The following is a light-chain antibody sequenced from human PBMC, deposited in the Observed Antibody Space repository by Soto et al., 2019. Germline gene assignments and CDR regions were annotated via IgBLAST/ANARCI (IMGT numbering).Light chain of an antibody. V-gene: IGLV4-69*01. CDR1: SGHNNYA. CDR2: LNSDGSH. CDR3: QTWGSGIVV. J-gene: IGLJ2*01. Sequence: QSVRTQSPSASASLGASVKLTCTLSSGHNNYAIAWHQQQSEKGPRYLMKLNSDGSHSKGDGIPDRFSGSSSGAERYLTISSLQSEDEADYYCQTWGSGIVVFGGGTKLTVL.